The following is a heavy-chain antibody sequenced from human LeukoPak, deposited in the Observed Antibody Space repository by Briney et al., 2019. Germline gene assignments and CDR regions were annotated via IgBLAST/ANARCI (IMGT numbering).Heavy chain of an antibody. CDR1: GYTFTNYD. J-gene: IGHJ3*01. D-gene: IGHD6-19*01. Sequence: GASVKVSCKASGYTFTNYDINWVRQATGQGLEWVGRMNPNSGNTGYAQKFQGRVTITRNTSISTAYMELSSLRSEDTAAYYCARGHSGWLYDVFDLWGQGTMVTVSS. V-gene: IGHV1-8*03. CDR2: MNPNSGNT. CDR3: ARGHSGWLYDVFDL.